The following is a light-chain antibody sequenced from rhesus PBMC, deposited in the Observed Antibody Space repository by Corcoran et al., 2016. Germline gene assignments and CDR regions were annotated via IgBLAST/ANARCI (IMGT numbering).Light chain of an antibody. Sequence: EIVMTQSPAILALSPGERATLSCRGSQSVSSYLAWYQQKPGQAPRLLIYGVSSRATGIPARFSGSGSGTEFTLTISSLEPEDVGIYFCLQSSVWPYSFGQGTKVQIK. CDR3: LQSSVWPYS. CDR1: QSVSSY. CDR2: GVS. J-gene: IGKJ2*01. V-gene: IGKV3-24*04.